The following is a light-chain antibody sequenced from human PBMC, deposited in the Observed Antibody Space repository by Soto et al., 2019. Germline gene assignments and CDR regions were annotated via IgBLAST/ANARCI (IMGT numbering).Light chain of an antibody. CDR3: QQYYSTPSYT. CDR1: QSVLYSSNNKNY. Sequence: DIVMTQSPDSLAVSLGERATINCKSSQSVLYSSNNKNYLSWYQQKPGQPPKLLISWASTRESGVPDRFSGRGSGTAFTPTISSLQAEDVAVYYCQQYYSTPSYTFGQGTKLDIK. J-gene: IGKJ2*01. V-gene: IGKV4-1*01. CDR2: WAS.